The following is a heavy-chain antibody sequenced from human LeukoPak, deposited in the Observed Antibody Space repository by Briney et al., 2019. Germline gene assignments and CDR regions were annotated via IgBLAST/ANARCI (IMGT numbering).Heavy chain of an antibody. D-gene: IGHD5-12*01. J-gene: IGHJ4*02. CDR3: AKDEHSGYSGYDLDY. CDR2: ISDSGGST. Sequence: PGGSLRLSCAASGFTFNNYAMSWVRQAPWKGLEWVPVISDSGGSTYYADSVKGRFIISRDNSKNTLYLQMNSLRPEDTAVYNCAKDEHSGYSGYDLDYWGQGTLVTVSS. CDR1: GFTFNNYA. V-gene: IGHV3-23*01.